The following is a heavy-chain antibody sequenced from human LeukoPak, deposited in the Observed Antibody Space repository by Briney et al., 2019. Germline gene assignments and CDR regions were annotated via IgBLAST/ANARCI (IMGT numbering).Heavy chain of an antibody. V-gene: IGHV3-43*01. CDR2: ISWDGGST. D-gene: IGHD1-26*01. Sequence: PGGSLRLSCAASGFTFDDYTMHWVRQAPGKGLEWVSLISWDGGSTYYADSVKGRFTISRDNSKNSLYLQMSSLRTEDTALYYCANEGEAWGQGTLVTVSS. CDR1: GFTFDDYT. CDR3: ANEGEA. J-gene: IGHJ5*02.